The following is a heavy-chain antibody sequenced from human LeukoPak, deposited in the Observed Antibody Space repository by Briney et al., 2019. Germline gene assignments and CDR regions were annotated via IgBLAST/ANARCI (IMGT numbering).Heavy chain of an antibody. J-gene: IGHJ6*02. V-gene: IGHV4-34*01. CDR1: GGSFSGYY. D-gene: IGHD6-19*01. CDR2: INHSGST. CDR3: ARGIAVYYYYGMDV. Sequence: SETLSLTCAVYGGSFSGYYWSWIRQPPGKGLEWIGEINHSGSTNYNPSLKSRVTISVDTSKTQFSLKLSSVTAADTAVYYCARGIAVYYYYGMDVWGQGTTVTVSS.